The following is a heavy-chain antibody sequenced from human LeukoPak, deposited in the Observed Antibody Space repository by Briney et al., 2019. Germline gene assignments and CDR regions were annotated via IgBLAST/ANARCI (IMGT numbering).Heavy chain of an antibody. V-gene: IGHV1-2*02. Sequence: ASVKVSCKASGYTFTGHYMHWVRQAPGQGLEWMGWINPNSGGTNYAQKFQGRVTMNRDTSISTAYMEPRRLRSDDTAVYYCAREGRVDSAVVLFDYWGQGPLVTVSS. J-gene: IGHJ4*02. D-gene: IGHD5-18*01. CDR1: GYTFTGHY. CDR3: AREGRVDSAVVLFDY. CDR2: INPNSGGT.